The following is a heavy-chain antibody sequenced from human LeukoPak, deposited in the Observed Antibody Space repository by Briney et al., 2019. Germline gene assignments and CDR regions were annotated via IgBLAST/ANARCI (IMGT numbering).Heavy chain of an antibody. CDR3: ARDPY. Sequence: GGSRRLSCAASGFTFSGAWVHWVRQAPGRGLVWVSLIKSDGITTRYADSVKGRFTISRDNAKNTVYLQMNSLRAEDTAVYYCARDPYWGQGILVTVSS. CDR2: IKSDGITT. CDR1: GFTFSGAW. J-gene: IGHJ4*02. V-gene: IGHV3-74*01.